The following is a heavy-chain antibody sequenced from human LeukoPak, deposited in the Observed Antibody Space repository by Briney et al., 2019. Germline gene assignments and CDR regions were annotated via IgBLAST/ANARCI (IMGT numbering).Heavy chain of an antibody. V-gene: IGHV4-39*01. CDR2: IYYSGST. D-gene: IGHD3-10*01. CDR1: GGSISSSSYY. Sequence: SETLSLTCTVPGGSISSSSYYWGWIRQPPGKGLEWIGSIYYSGSTYYNPSLKSRVTISVDTSKNQFSLKLSSVTAADTAVYYCARRAFGEFVYYYYMDVWGKGTTVTVSS. J-gene: IGHJ6*03. CDR3: ARRAFGEFVYYYYMDV.